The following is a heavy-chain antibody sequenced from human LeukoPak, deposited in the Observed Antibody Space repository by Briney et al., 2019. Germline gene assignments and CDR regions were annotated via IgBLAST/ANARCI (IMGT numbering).Heavy chain of an antibody. V-gene: IGHV4-34*01. CDR1: GGSFSGYY. Sequence: SETLSLTCAVYGGSFSGYYWSWIRQSPGKGLEWIGEINHRGSTNYNPSLKRRVTISVDTSKNQFSLKLSSVTAADTAVYYCARGRLARGHYFDYWGQGTLVTVSS. CDR2: INHRGST. CDR3: ARGRLARGHYFDY. D-gene: IGHD3-10*01. J-gene: IGHJ4*02.